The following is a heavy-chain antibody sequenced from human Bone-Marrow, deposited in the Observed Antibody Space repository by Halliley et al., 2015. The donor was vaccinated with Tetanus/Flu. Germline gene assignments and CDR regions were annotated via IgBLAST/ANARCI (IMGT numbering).Heavy chain of an antibody. J-gene: IGHJ6*02. CDR2: ISSSGNTK. V-gene: IGHV3-48*03. CDR1: GFTFSSYE. Sequence: SLRLSCAASGFTFSSYEMNWVRQAPGKGLEWVSYISSSGNTKYYAGSVEGRFTISRDSAKDSLFLHMNSLRAEDTAVYYCARGGIGVVEGGDYYYYGMDVWGLGTTVTVSS. CDR3: ARGGIGVVEGGDYYYYGMDV. D-gene: IGHD2-2*01.